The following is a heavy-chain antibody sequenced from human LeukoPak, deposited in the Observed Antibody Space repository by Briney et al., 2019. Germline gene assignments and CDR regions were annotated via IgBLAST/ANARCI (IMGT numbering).Heavy chain of an antibody. CDR3: AKRGYSSDWYIDY. J-gene: IGHJ4*02. D-gene: IGHD6-19*01. Sequence: GGSLRLSCAASGFTFSDYSMNWVRQAPGKGLQWVSSISSSSSYIYYADSVKDRFTISGDNAKNSLYLQMSSLRADDTAVYYCAKRGYSSDWYIDYWGQGTLVTVSS. CDR1: GFTFSDYS. V-gene: IGHV3-21*01. CDR2: ISSSSSYI.